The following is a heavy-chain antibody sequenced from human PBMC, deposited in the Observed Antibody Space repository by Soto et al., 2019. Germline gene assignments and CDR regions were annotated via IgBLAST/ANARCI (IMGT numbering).Heavy chain of an antibody. Sequence: SVKVSCKASGGTFSSYTISWVRQAPGQGLEWMGRIIPILGIANYAQKFQGRVTITADKSTSTAYMELSSLRSEDTAVYYCASGPYYDFWSGYPSDYWGQGTLVTVS. J-gene: IGHJ4*02. D-gene: IGHD3-3*01. V-gene: IGHV1-69*02. CDR1: GGTFSSYT. CDR2: IIPILGIA. CDR3: ASGPYYDFWSGYPSDY.